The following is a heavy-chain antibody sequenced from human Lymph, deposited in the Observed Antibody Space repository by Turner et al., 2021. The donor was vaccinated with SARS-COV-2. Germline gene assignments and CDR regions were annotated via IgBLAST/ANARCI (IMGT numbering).Heavy chain of an antibody. Sequence: QVQLVQSGAEVKKPGASVKVSCKVPGYTFTELSMHWVRQAPGKGLEWMGGFDPEDGEIIYAQKFQGRVTMTEDTSTDTAYMELSSLRSEDTAVYYCATVLCTGSSCYYYGMDVWGQGTTVTVSS. CDR1: GYTFTELS. CDR2: FDPEDGEI. D-gene: IGHD2-15*01. V-gene: IGHV1-24*01. CDR3: ATVLCTGSSCYYYGMDV. J-gene: IGHJ6*02.